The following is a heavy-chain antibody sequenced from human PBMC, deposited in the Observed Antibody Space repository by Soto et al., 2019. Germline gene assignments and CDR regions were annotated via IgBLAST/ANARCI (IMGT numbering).Heavy chain of an antibody. Sequence: VGSLRLSCIASGFTFSNYAMSWVRQAPGKGLEWVSTISDNGANTFIGDSMKDHFDISRDNSKNTVFLHLSTVRAEDTAIYYCARAIGADFFDYWGQGTPVTVSS. CDR2: ISDNGANT. J-gene: IGHJ4*02. D-gene: IGHD6-25*01. V-gene: IGHV3-23*01. CDR1: GFTFSNYA. CDR3: ARAIGADFFDY.